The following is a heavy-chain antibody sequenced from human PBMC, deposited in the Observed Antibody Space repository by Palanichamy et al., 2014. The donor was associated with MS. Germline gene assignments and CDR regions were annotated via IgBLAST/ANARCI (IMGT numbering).Heavy chain of an antibody. V-gene: IGHV3-23*01. CDR1: GFTFSSYA. J-gene: IGHJ4*02. Sequence: EVQLLESGGGLVQPGGSLRLSCAASGFTFSSYAMSWVRQAPEKGLEWVSAISGSGGSRYYADSVRGRFTISRDNAKNTLYLRMNSLRAEDTAVYYCATQVTAAAVDYWGQGTLVTVSS. CDR2: ISGSGGSR. D-gene: IGHD6-13*01. CDR3: ATQVTAAAVDY.